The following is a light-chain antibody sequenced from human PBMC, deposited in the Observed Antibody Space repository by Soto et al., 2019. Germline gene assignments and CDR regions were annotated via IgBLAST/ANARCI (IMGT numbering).Light chain of an antibody. Sequence: EIVLTQSPATLSLSPGERATLSCRASQRVSSYLAWYQQKPGQAPRLLIYDASNRATGIPARFSGSGSGTDFTLTISSLEPEDFAVYYCQQRSNWSITFGQGTRLEIK. CDR1: QRVSSY. J-gene: IGKJ5*01. CDR3: QQRSNWSIT. V-gene: IGKV3-11*01. CDR2: DAS.